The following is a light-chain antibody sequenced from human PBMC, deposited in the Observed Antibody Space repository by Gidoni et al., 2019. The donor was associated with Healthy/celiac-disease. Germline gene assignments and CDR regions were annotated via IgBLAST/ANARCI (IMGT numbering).Light chain of an antibody. Sequence: DIQMTQSPSAMSASVGDRATLTCRAGQRISNYLDWFQQKPGKVPQRLIYAAASLQSGVPSRYSGSGSGTEITLTISSLQPEAVATYYYLQHNSYRRTFGQGTRLEIK. V-gene: IGKV1-17*03. CDR1: QRISNY. CDR2: AAA. CDR3: LQHNSYRRT. J-gene: IGKJ2*01.